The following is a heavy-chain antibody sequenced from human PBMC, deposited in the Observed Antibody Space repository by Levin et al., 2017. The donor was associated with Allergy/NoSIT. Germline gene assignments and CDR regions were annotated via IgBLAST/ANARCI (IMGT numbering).Heavy chain of an antibody. CDR1: GFTFSSYS. J-gene: IGHJ4*02. Sequence: GGSLRLSCAASGFTFSSYSMNWVRQAPGKGLEWVSSISSSSSYIYYADSVKGRFTISRDNAKNSLYLQMNSLRAEDTAVYYCARDPANYYDSSGSPVGYWGQGTLVTVSS. V-gene: IGHV3-21*01. D-gene: IGHD3-22*01. CDR2: ISSSSSYI. CDR3: ARDPANYYDSSGSPVGY.